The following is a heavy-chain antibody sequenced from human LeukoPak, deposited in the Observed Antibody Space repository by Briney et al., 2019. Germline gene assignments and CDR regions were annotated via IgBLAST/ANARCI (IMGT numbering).Heavy chain of an antibody. CDR2: IKSKTDGGTT. CDR3: TTETVSSSWGFDY. Sequence: GGSLRLSCAASGFTFSNAWMSWVRQAPGKGLEWVGRIKSKTDGGTTDYAAPVKGRFTISRDDSKNTLYLQMNSLKTEDTAVYYCTTETVSSSWGFDYWGQGTLVTVSS. J-gene: IGHJ4*02. CDR1: GFTFSNAW. V-gene: IGHV3-15*01. D-gene: IGHD6-13*01.